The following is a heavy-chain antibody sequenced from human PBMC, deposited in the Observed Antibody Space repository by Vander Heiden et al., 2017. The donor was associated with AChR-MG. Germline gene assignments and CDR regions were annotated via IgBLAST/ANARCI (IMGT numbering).Heavy chain of an antibody. V-gene: IGHV3-23*01. CDR1: GFTFSRYA. J-gene: IGHJ4*02. D-gene: IGHD3-22*01. CDR3: AKVVSSGYYYRSLFY. Sequence: EVQLLESGGGLVQPGGSLSLSCAASGFTFSRYAMSWVRQAPGKGLEWVSAISGSGGSTYYADSVKGRFTISRDNSKNTLYLQMNSLRAEDTAVYYCAKVVSSGYYYRSLFYWGQGTLVTVSS. CDR2: ISGSGGST.